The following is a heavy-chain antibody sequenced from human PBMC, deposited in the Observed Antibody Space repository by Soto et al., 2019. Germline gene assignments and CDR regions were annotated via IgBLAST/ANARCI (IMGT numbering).Heavy chain of an antibody. D-gene: IGHD2-2*01. CDR3: ARADIVVVPAAQPFDY. CDR1: GYTFTSYD. CDR2: MNPNSGNT. J-gene: IGHJ4*02. Sequence: ASVKVSCKASGYTFTSYDINWVRQATGQGLEWMGWMNPNSGNTDYAQKFQGRVTMTTDTSTSTAYMELRSLRSDDTAVYYCARADIVVVPAAQPFDYWGQGTLVTVSS. V-gene: IGHV1-8*01.